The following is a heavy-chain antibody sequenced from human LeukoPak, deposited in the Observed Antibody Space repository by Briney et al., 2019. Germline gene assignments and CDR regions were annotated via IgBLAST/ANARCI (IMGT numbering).Heavy chain of an antibody. D-gene: IGHD3-10*01. V-gene: IGHV3-11*05. CDR2: IRNSSTYT. CDR1: GFTFSDYY. CDR3: SRVTLVCGAITHRNAFDI. J-gene: IGHJ3*02. Sequence: PGGSLRLSCAASGFTFSDYYMSWIRQAPGKGLEWISYIRNSSTYTNSANSVEGRFTISRDNAKNSLYLQMNSLRAEDTAVYYCSRVTLVCGAITHRNAFDIWGQGTMVTVSS.